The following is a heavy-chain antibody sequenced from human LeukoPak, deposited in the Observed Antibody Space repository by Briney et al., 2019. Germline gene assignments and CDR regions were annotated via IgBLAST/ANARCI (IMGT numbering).Heavy chain of an antibody. CDR3: ASRRWLHRNHYFDY. Sequence: PSETLSLTCAVYGGSFSGYYWSWIRQPPGRGLEWIGEINHSGSTNYNPSLKSRVTISVDTSKNQFSLKLSSVTAADTAVYYCASRRWLHRNHYFDYWRQGTLVTVSS. J-gene: IGHJ4*02. V-gene: IGHV4-34*01. CDR1: GGSFSGYY. CDR2: INHSGST. D-gene: IGHD5-24*01.